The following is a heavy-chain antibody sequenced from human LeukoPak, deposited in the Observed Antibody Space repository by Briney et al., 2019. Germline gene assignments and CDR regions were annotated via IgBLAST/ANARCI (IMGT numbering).Heavy chain of an antibody. Sequence: SVKVSCKASGYTFTGYGISWVRQAPGQGLEWMGGIIPIFPTANYAPKFQGRVTITADESTSTAYMELSSLRSEDTAMYYCARASHGFIITQASFDYWGQGTVVTVSS. CDR2: IIPIFPTA. D-gene: IGHD3-10*01. V-gene: IGHV1-69*13. J-gene: IGHJ4*02. CDR1: GYTFTGYG. CDR3: ARASHGFIITQASFDY.